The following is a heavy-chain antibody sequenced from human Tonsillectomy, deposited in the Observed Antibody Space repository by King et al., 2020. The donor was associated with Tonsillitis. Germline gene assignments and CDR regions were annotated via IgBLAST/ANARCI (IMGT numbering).Heavy chain of an antibody. Sequence: VQLQESGPGLVKPSQTLSLTCTVSGDSINSADYYWGWIRQPPGKGLEWIGYIYYSGTTYYNQSLASRVTMSIDTSKNQFSLKLRSVTVADTAVYYCARVRGYSYGRHHYFDYWGQGTLVTVSS. CDR1: GDSINSADYY. CDR2: IYYSGTT. D-gene: IGHD5-18*01. V-gene: IGHV4-30-4*01. CDR3: ARVRGYSYGRHHYFDY. J-gene: IGHJ4*02.